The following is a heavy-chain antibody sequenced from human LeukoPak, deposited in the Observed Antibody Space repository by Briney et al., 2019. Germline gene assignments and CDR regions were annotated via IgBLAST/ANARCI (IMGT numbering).Heavy chain of an antibody. J-gene: IGHJ4*02. V-gene: IGHV3-48*03. CDR2: ISSSGSTI. CDR3: ARDHGVAYYFDY. D-gene: IGHD2-15*01. CDR1: GFTFSSYE. Sequence: GGSLRLSCAASGFTFSSYEMNWVRQAPGKGLEWVSYISSSGSTIYYADSVKGRFTISRDNAKNSLYLQMNSLRAEDTAVYYCARDHGVAYYFDYWGQGTLVTVSS.